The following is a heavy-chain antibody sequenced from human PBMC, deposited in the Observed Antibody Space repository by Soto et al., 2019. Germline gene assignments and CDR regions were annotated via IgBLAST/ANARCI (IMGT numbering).Heavy chain of an antibody. CDR3: ARIHWAQSSLDY. D-gene: IGHD6-19*01. V-gene: IGHV4-30-2*01. CDR2: VTHSGTA. CDR1: GGPIDSGAFS. Sequence: SETLSLTCAVSGGPIDSGAFSLSWIRQPPGKGLEWIGYVTHSGTAYSIPSLNGRLTLSVDSSQTQFSLKLTSVTAADSAFYYCARIHWAQSSLDYWGRGILVTVSS. J-gene: IGHJ4*02.